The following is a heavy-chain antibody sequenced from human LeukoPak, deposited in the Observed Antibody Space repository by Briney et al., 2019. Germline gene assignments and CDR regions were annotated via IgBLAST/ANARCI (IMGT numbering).Heavy chain of an antibody. Sequence: ASETLSLTCAVYGGSFSGYYWSWIRQPPGKGLEWIGEINHSGSTNYNPSLKSRVTISVDTSKNQFSLKLSSVTAADTAVYYCAGAIVGATGYWGQGTLVTVSS. CDR1: GGSFSGYY. D-gene: IGHD1-26*01. J-gene: IGHJ4*02. V-gene: IGHV4-34*01. CDR2: INHSGST. CDR3: AGAIVGATGY.